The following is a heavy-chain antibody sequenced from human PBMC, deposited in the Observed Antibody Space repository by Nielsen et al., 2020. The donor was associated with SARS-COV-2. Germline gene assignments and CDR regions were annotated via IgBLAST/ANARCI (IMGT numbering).Heavy chain of an antibody. CDR2: IWYDGTNK. D-gene: IGHD2-2*01. CDR1: GFSFSNFG. V-gene: IGHV3-30*02. CDR3: AKDKYQLLNYGMDV. J-gene: IGHJ6*02. Sequence: GESLKISCAASGFSFSNFGMHWVRQAPGKGLEWVAFIWYDGTNKYYVDSVRGRFTISRDNSKITLYLQMNSLRAEDTAVYYCAKDKYQLLNYGMDVWGQGTTVTVSS.